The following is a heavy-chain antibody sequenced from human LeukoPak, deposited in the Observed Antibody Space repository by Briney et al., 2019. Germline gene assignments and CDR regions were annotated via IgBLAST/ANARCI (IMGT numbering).Heavy chain of an antibody. J-gene: IGHJ4*02. CDR2: ISGSSSYI. CDR3: ARPRRATVTTPLDY. Sequence: PGGSLRLSCAASGFTFSSYSMNWVRQAPGKGLEWVSSISGSSSYIYYADSVKGRFTISRDNAKNSLYLQMNSLRAEDTAVYYCARPRRATVTTPLDYWGQGTLVTVSS. V-gene: IGHV3-21*01. D-gene: IGHD4-17*01. CDR1: GFTFSSYS.